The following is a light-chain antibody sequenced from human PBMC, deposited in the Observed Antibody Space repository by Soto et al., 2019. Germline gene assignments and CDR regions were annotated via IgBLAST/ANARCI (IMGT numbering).Light chain of an antibody. CDR1: SGSIASNN. Sequence: NFMLTQRHSVSESPGKTVIISCTRSSGSIASNNVKWYQQRPGSSPTTVIYEDNQRPSRVPDRFSGSIDSSSNSASLTISGLESEDEADYFCQSYDATNQVFGGGTKLTVL. CDR2: EDN. CDR3: QSYDATNQV. J-gene: IGLJ3*02. V-gene: IGLV6-57*01.